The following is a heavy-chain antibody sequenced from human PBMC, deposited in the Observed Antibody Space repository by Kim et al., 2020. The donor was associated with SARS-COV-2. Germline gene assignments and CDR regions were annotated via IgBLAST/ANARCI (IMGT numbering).Heavy chain of an antibody. CDR1: GFTFSGSA. J-gene: IGHJ4*02. V-gene: IGHV3-73*01. Sequence: GGSLRLSCAASGFTFSGSAMHWVRQASGKGLEWVGRIRSKANSYATAYAASVKGRFTISRDDSKNTAYLQMNSLKTEDTAVYYCTSGGIASKYYFDYWGQGTLVTVSS. CDR2: IRSKANSYAT. CDR3: TSGGIASKYYFDY. D-gene: IGHD6-13*01.